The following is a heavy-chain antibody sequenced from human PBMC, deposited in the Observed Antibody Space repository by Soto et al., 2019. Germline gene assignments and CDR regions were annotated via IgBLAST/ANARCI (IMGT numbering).Heavy chain of an antibody. J-gene: IGHJ3*01. CDR1: GFSVSYHW. V-gene: IGHV3-74*03. D-gene: IGHD2-21*01. CDR3: ASPNGAAYSAFDV. CDR2: IKTDGTYT. Sequence: EVQLVESGGGLVQPGGSLTLSCAASGFSVSYHWMHWVRLGSGRGLESISRIKTDGTYTEYADSVKGRFTISRDHAKNMCYLQMDSLRPEYPAVYYCASPNGAAYSAFDVWRQWKVVTVSS.